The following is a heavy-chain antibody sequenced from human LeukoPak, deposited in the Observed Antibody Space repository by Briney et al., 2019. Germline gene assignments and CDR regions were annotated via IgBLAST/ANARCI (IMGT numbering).Heavy chain of an antibody. V-gene: IGHV3-64*01. CDR2: ISSNGGST. CDR3: ARAPRGAVAGYYFDY. D-gene: IGHD6-19*01. CDR1: GFTFSNYE. Sequence: PGGSLRLSCAASGFTFSNYEMNWVRQAPGKGLEYVSAISSNGGSTYYANSVKGRFTISRDNSKNTLYLQMGSLRAEDMAVYYCARAPRGAVAGYYFDYWGQGTLLTVSS. J-gene: IGHJ4*02.